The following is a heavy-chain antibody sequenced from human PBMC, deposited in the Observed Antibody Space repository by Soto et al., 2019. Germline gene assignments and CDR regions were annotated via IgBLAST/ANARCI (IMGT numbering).Heavy chain of an antibody. CDR1: GFTFSSYW. CDR3: TRDGGYSTDY. Sequence: EVQLVESGGGLVQPGGSLRLSCAASGFTFSSYWMHWVRQAPGKGLVWVSRINSDGSSTSYADSVKGRFTISRDNAKNTLYLHMNSLSAAVDTAVYYCTRDGGYSTDYWGQGTLVTVSS. D-gene: IGHD6-13*01. J-gene: IGHJ4*02. CDR2: INSDGSST. V-gene: IGHV3-74*01.